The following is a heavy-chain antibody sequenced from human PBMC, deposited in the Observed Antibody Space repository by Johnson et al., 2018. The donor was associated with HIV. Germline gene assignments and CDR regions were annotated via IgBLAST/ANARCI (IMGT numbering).Heavy chain of an antibody. J-gene: IGHJ3*02. Sequence: QLVESGGDVVQPGGSLRLSCAVSGFTFSDHAMSWVRQAPGKGLEWVSGINWNGGSTGYADSVKGRFTISRDNAKNSLYLQMNSRRAEDTALYYCARDRGYYNNDAFDIWGQGTMVTVSS. CDR3: ARDRGYYNNDAFDI. CDR1: GFTFSDHA. D-gene: IGHD3-22*01. V-gene: IGHV3-20*04. CDR2: INWNGGST.